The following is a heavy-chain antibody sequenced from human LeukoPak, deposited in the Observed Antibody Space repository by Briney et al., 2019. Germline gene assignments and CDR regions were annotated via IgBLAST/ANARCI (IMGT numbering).Heavy chain of an antibody. D-gene: IGHD3-22*01. Sequence: SQTLSLTCAISGDSVSSNSAAWNWIRQSPSRGLEWLGGTYYRSKWYNDYAVSVQSRITINPDTSKNQFSLHLNSVTPEDTAVYYCARGGDSSACYPYYYYGMDVWGQGTTVTVSS. CDR2: TYYRSKWYN. J-gene: IGHJ6*02. V-gene: IGHV6-1*01. CDR3: ARGGDSSACYPYYYYGMDV. CDR1: GDSVSSNSAA.